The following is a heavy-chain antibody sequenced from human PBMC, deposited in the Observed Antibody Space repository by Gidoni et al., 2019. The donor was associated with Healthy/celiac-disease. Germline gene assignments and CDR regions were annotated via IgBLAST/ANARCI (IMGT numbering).Heavy chain of an antibody. CDR3: ARQATPYYYDSSQPDRQLFWGYYYYYGMDV. CDR2: IYYSGST. CDR1: GGSISSSSYY. Sequence: QLQLQESGPGLVKPSETLSLTCTVSGGSISSSSYYWGWIRQPPGKGLEWIGSIYYSGSTYYNPSLKSRVTISVDTSKNQFSLKLSSVTAADTAVYYCARQATPYYYDSSQPDRQLFWGYYYYYGMDVWGQGTTVTVSS. J-gene: IGHJ6*02. D-gene: IGHD3-22*01. V-gene: IGHV4-39*01.